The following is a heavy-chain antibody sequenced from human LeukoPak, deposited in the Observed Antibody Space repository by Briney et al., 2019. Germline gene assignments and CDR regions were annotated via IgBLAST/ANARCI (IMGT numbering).Heavy chain of an antibody. V-gene: IGHV3-66*01. D-gene: IGHD3-16*01. Sequence: VGSLRLSCAASGFTVTNNYMSWVRQAPGKGREWVSVIYSGGNTYYADSVRGRFTISRDNSKNTLYLQMNSLRAEDTAVYYCARDQMIGTFDIWGQGTMVTISS. CDR1: GFTVTNNY. CDR3: ARDQMIGTFDI. CDR2: IYSGGNT. J-gene: IGHJ3*02.